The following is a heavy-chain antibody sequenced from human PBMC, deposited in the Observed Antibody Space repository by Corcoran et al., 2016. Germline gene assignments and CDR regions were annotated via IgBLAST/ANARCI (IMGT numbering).Heavy chain of an antibody. V-gene: IGHV1-69*01. Sequence: QVQLLQSGAEVKKPGSSVKVSCTTSGGTFNNYAISWVRQAPGQGLEWMGGIIPIFDTTNYAQKFQGRVTITADESTSTAHMEVSSLRSEDTAVYYCAVVEYCSIAKCRARVYYGLDVWGQGTSVTVSS. CDR1: GGTFNNYA. J-gene: IGHJ6*02. D-gene: IGHD2-2*01. CDR2: IIPIFDTT. CDR3: AVVEYCSIAKCRARVYYGLDV.